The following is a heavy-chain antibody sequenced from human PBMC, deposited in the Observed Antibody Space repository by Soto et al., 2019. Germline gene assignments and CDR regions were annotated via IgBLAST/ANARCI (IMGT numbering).Heavy chain of an antibody. CDR1: EFTVSNNY. V-gene: IGHV3-53*01. J-gene: IGHJ4*02. Sequence: PVGSVRLYCAASEFTVSNNYMSWVRQAPGKGLEWVSVITVDGSTYYADSVKGRFTISRDNSKNTLFLQMNSLRGEDTAVYYCAREAGPLDYWGQGTPVTVSS. CDR2: ITVDGST. CDR3: AREAGPLDY.